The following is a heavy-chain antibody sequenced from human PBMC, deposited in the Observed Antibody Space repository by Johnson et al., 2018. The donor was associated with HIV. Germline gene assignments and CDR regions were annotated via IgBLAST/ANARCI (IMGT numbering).Heavy chain of an antibody. D-gene: IGHD1-14*01. CDR2: ISSSGSTI. Sequence: QVQLVESGGGLVKPGGSLRLSCAASGFTFSDYYMSWIRQAPGKGLEWISYISSSGSTIYYADSVKGRFTISRDNAKNSLYLQMSSLRAEDTAVYYCATRAPTHRPGAFDLWGQGTMVTVSS. CDR3: ATRAPTHRPGAFDL. J-gene: IGHJ3*01. CDR1: GFTFSDYY. V-gene: IGHV3-11*04.